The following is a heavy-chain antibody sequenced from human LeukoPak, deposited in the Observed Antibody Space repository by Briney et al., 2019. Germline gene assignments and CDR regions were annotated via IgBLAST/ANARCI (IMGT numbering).Heavy chain of an antibody. CDR2: IRPDGRET. Sequence: GGSLRLSCAASGFTFTNHWMQGVRQAPGKGLVWVSRIRPDGRETNHADSVKGRFTISRDNAKNTLYLQVNSLGAEDTAVYYCERDAGLGSGSVDYWGQGVLVTVSS. V-gene: IGHV3-74*01. CDR1: GFTFTNHW. D-gene: IGHD3-10*01. J-gene: IGHJ4*02. CDR3: ERDAGLGSGSVDY.